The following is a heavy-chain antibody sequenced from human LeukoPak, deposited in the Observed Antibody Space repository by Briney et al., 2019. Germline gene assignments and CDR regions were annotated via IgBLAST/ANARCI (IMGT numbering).Heavy chain of an antibody. Sequence: GGSLRLSCAASGFTFSSYGMHWVRQAPGKGLEWVAVIWYDGSNKYYADSVKGRFTISRDNSKNTLYLQMNSLRAEDTAVYYCERDNYDSSGYYSPHFDYWGQGTLVTVSS. CDR1: GFTFSSYG. V-gene: IGHV3-33*01. CDR2: IWYDGSNK. CDR3: ERDNYDSSGYYSPHFDY. J-gene: IGHJ4*02. D-gene: IGHD3-22*01.